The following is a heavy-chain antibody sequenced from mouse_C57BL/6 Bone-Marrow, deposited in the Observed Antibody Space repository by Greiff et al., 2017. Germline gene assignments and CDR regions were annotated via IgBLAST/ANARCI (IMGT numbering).Heavy chain of an antibody. Sequence: EVMLVESGGGLVKPGGSLKLSCAASGFTFSDYGMHWVRQAPEKGLEWVAYISSGSSTIYYADTVKGRFTISRDNAKNTLFLQMTSLRSEDTAMYYCARSRSMVTTLGSYWYFDVWGTGTTVTVSS. CDR2: ISSGSSTI. V-gene: IGHV5-17*01. CDR3: ARSRSMVTTLGSYWYFDV. J-gene: IGHJ1*03. D-gene: IGHD2-2*01. CDR1: GFTFSDYG.